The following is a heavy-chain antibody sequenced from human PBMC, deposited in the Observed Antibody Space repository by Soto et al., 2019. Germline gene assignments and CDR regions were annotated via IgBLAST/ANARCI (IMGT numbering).Heavy chain of an antibody. Sequence: ASVKVSCKASGYTFTSYGISWVRQAPGQGLEWMGWISAYNGNTNYAQKLQGRVTMTTDTSTSTAYMELRSLRSDDTAVYYCARAQDLIRYFDPPAYYFDYWGQGTLVTVSS. V-gene: IGHV1-18*01. CDR1: GYTFTSYG. CDR3: ARAQDLIRYFDPPAYYFDY. J-gene: IGHJ4*02. D-gene: IGHD3-9*01. CDR2: ISAYNGNT.